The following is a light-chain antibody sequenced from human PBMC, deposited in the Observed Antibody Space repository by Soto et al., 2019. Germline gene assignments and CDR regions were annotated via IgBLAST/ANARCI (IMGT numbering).Light chain of an antibody. Sequence: QSVLTQPPSASGTPGQRDTISCSGSRAKIGSNTVNWYQQLQGSAPKLLISSNNQRPSGVPDRFSGSKSGTSASLAISGIQTEDEADYYCAAWDDSLNGFYVFGTGTKVTGL. CDR1: RAKIGSNT. V-gene: IGLV1-44*01. J-gene: IGLJ1*01. CDR2: SNN. CDR3: AAWDDSLNGFYV.